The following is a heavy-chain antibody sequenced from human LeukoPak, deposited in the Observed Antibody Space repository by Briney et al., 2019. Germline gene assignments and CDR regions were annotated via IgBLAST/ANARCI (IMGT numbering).Heavy chain of an antibody. V-gene: IGHV1-2*06. J-gene: IGHJ4*02. CDR3: ARGGPKSLIAVATF. D-gene: IGHD6-19*01. CDR1: GYTFTGYY. Sequence: ASVKVSCKASGYTFTGYYMHWVRQAPGQGLEWMGRINPNSGGTNYAQKFQGRVTITRDTSASTAYMELSSLRSEDTAVYYCARGGPKSLIAVATFWGQGTLVTVSS. CDR2: INPNSGGT.